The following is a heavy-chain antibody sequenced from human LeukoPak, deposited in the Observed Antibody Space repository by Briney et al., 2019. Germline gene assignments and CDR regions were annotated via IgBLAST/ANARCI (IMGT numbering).Heavy chain of an antibody. CDR1: GGSISSYY. CDR3: ARDHSYGDYDFDY. CDR2: IYYSGST. V-gene: IGHV4-59*01. D-gene: IGHD4-17*01. J-gene: IGHJ4*02. Sequence: SETLSLTCTVSGGSISSYYWSWIRQPPGKGLEWIGYIYYSGSTNYNPSLKSRVTISVDTSKNQFSLKLSSVTAADTAVYYCARDHSYGDYDFDYWGQGTLVTVSS.